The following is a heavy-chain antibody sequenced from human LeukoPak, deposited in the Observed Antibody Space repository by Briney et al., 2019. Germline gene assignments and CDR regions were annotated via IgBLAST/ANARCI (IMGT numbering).Heavy chain of an antibody. J-gene: IGHJ4*02. CDR3: ARRAGAYSHPYDY. Sequence: GGSLRLSCAASGITFSMYGMHWVRQAPGKGLEWLAVISSDGSEIHFADSVKGRFTISRDNSKNTLYLQMNSLRAEDTAVYYCARRAGAYSHPYDYWGQGTLVTVSS. CDR2: ISSDGSEI. V-gene: IGHV3-30*03. CDR1: GITFSMYG. D-gene: IGHD4/OR15-4a*01.